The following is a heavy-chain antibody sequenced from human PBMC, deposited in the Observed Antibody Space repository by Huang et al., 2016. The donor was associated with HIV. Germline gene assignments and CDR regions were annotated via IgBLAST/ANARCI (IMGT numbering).Heavy chain of an antibody. CDR3: AKEGDTGAALGY. V-gene: IGHV3-53*01. D-gene: IGHD2-8*02. Sequence: EVQLVESGGGLIQPGGSLRLSCAASGFTVSTNYMTWVRQAPGNGLEGVSLIYSGGTTYYADSVKGRFTISRDDSENTLYLHMTSLRAGDTAVYYCAKEGDTGAALGYWGQGTLVTVS. CDR2: IYSGGTT. J-gene: IGHJ4*02. CDR1: GFTVSTNY.